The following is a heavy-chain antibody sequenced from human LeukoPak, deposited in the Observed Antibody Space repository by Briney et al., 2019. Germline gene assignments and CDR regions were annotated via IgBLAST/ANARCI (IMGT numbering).Heavy chain of an antibody. D-gene: IGHD2-21*01. CDR2: ISYDGSNK. J-gene: IGHJ4*02. Sequence: PGGSLRLSCAASGFTFSSYGMHWVRQAPGKGLEWVAVISYDGSNKYYADSVKGRLTISRDNSKNTLYLQMNSLRAEDTAVYYCAKGKTHIVVVIDYWGQGTLVTVSS. CDR3: AKGKTHIVVVIDY. CDR1: GFTFSSYG. V-gene: IGHV3-30*18.